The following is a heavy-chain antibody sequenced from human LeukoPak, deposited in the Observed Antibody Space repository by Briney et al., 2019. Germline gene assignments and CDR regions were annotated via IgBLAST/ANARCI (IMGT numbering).Heavy chain of an antibody. CDR3: ARPGSSWYGFDY. Sequence: GESLKISCKGSGYTFAISWIGWVRQMPGKGLEWMGIIYPGDSDTRYSPSFQGQVTMSADKSFSTAYLQWSSLKASDTAIYYCARPGSSWYGFDYWGQGTLVTVSS. CDR2: IYPGDSDT. CDR1: GYTFAISW. D-gene: IGHD6-13*01. V-gene: IGHV5-51*01. J-gene: IGHJ4*02.